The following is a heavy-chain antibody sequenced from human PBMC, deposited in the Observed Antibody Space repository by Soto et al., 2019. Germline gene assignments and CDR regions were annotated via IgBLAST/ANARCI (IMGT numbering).Heavy chain of an antibody. CDR1: GGSISSGGYY. D-gene: IGHD4-17*01. CDR2: IDHSGST. Sequence: QVQLQESGPGLVKPSQTLSLTCTVSGGSISSGGYYWSWIRHHPGKGLEWIGYIDHSGSTYYNPSFSRRVTISIDTSKNQFSLKLSYVTVADTAVYYCARAGDYGGNFDYWGQGTLVTVSS. V-gene: IGHV4-31*03. J-gene: IGHJ4*02. CDR3: ARAGDYGGNFDY.